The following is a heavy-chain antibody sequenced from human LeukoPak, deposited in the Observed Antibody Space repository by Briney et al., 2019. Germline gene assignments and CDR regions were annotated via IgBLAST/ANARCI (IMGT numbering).Heavy chain of an antibody. CDR3: ARGPSVVY. CDR1: GGSFSGYY. J-gene: IGHJ4*02. Sequence: SETLSLTCAVYGGSFSGYYWSWIRQPPGKGLEWIGEINHSGSTNYNPSLKSRVTISVDTSKNQFSLKLSSVTAADTAVYYCARGPSVVYWGQGTLVTVSP. CDR2: INHSGST. V-gene: IGHV4-34*01.